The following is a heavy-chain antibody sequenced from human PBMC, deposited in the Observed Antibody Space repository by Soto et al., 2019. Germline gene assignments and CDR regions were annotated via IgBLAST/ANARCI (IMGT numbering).Heavy chain of an antibody. Sequence: GASVTVSCKASGYTFTSYAMNWVRQAPGQGLEWMGWINTNTGNPTYAQGFTGRFVFSLDTSVSTAYLQICSLKAEDTAVYYCARGHSTVAGTGLAPGYYGMDVWGQGTTVTVSS. CDR1: GYTFTSYA. CDR3: ARGHSTVAGTGLAPGYYGMDV. V-gene: IGHV7-4-1*01. D-gene: IGHD6-19*01. J-gene: IGHJ6*02. CDR2: INTNTGNP.